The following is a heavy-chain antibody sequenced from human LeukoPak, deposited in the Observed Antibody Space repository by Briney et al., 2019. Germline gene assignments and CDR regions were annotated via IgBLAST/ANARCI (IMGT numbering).Heavy chain of an antibody. J-gene: IGHJ6*03. Sequence: GGSLRLSCAASGFTFSSYEMHWVRQAPGKGLEWVSAISGSGGSTHYADSVKGRFTISRDNSKNTLYLQMNSLRAEDTAVYYCAKFDGVQLWLPYYYYYMDVWGKGTTVTVSS. V-gene: IGHV3-23*01. CDR1: GFTFSSYE. D-gene: IGHD5-18*01. CDR3: AKFDGVQLWLPYYYYYMDV. CDR2: ISGSGGST.